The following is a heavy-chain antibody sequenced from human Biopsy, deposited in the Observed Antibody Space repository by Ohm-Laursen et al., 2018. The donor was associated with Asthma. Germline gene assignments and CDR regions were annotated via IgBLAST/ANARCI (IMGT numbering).Heavy chain of an antibody. V-gene: IGHV1-2*06. J-gene: IGHJ5*02. D-gene: IGHD6-13*01. CDR3: ARGQKSAGDRWFDP. Sequence: GASVKGSCKASGYTFIGCPIHWMRQAPGQGLEWMGRINPNSGGKNYAQKFQGRVTMTRDTSISTAYMEVSRLRSDDTAVYYCARGQKSAGDRWFDPWGQGTLVTVSS. CDR1: GYTFIGCP. CDR2: INPNSGGK.